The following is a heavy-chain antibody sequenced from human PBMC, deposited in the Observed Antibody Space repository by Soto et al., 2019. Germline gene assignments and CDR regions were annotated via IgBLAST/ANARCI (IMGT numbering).Heavy chain of an antibody. CDR3: ARHSTPAGFYYLSPMNV. CDR2: ISGSGGST. Sequence: HPGGSLRLSCVASEFTVSSYAMSWVRQAPGKEPEWVSSISGSGGSTYSAASVKGRFTISRDNFKNTLYLEMNNLRAEDTAVYYCARHSTPAGFYYLSPMNVWGQGTTVTVS. V-gene: IGHV3-23*01. CDR1: EFTVSSYA. J-gene: IGHJ6*02. D-gene: IGHD2-2*01.